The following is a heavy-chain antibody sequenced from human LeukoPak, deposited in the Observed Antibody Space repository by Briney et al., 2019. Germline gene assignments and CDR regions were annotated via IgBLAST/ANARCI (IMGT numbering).Heavy chain of an antibody. V-gene: IGHV1-69*13. CDR3: ARGYYDSSGRFDY. Sequence: SVKVSCKASGGTFSSYAISWVRQAPGQGLEWMGGIIPIFGTANYAQKFQGRVTITADESTSTAYMELSSLRSEDTAVYYCARGYYDSSGRFDYWGQGTLVTVSS. D-gene: IGHD3-22*01. CDR1: GGTFSSYA. J-gene: IGHJ4*02. CDR2: IIPIFGTA.